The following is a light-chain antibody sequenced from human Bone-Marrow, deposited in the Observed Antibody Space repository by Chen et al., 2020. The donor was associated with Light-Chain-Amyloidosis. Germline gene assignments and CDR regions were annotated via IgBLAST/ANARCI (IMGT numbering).Light chain of an antibody. CDR3: QSADSSGTYEGI. CDR1: DLPTKY. CDR2: RDT. Sequence: SYELTQPPSVSVSPGQTARITCSGDDLPTKYAYWYQQTPGQAPVLVIQRDTERPSGISEGFSGSSSGTTARVTISGVQAEDEADDHCQSADSSGTYEGIFGRGTKLTVL. J-gene: IGLJ2*01. V-gene: IGLV3-25*03.